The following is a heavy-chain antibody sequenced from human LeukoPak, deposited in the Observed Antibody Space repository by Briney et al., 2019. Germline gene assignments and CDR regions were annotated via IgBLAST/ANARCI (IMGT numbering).Heavy chain of an antibody. CDR3: AISGILGY. Sequence: PGGSLRLSCAASGFTVSSNYVTWVRQAPGKGLEWVSYISSSGSTIYYADSVKGRFTISRDNAKNSLYLQMNSPRAEDTAVYYCAISGILGYWGQGTLVTVSS. CDR2: ISSSGSTI. CDR1: GFTVSSNY. V-gene: IGHV3-48*03. D-gene: IGHD1-26*01. J-gene: IGHJ4*02.